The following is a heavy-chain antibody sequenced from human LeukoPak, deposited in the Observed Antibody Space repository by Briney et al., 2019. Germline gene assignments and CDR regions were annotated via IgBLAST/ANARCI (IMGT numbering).Heavy chain of an antibody. CDR1: GGSISSYY. CDR2: IYYSGST. J-gene: IGHJ5*02. CDR3: ARDYGDFSYNWFDP. Sequence: SETLSLTCTVSGGSISSYYWSWIRQPPGKGLEWIGYIYYSGSTNYNPSLKSRVTISVDTSKNQFSLKLSSVTAADTAAYYCARDYGDFSYNWFDPWGQGTLVTVSS. V-gene: IGHV4-59*12. D-gene: IGHD4-17*01.